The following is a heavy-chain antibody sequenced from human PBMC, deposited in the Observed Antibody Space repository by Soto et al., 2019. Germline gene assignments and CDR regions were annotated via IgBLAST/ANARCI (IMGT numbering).Heavy chain of an antibody. CDR2: ISSSSSTI. Sequence: GGSLRLSCAASCFAFGYICMNWVRLAPGKGLEWVSYISSSSSTIYYADSVKGRFTISRDNAKNSLYLQMNSLRDEDTAVYYCARALSVVPNPLYYYYYYGMDVWGQGTTVTVSS. CDR3: ARALSVVPNPLYYYYYYGMDV. J-gene: IGHJ6*02. D-gene: IGHD2-2*01. V-gene: IGHV3-48*02. CDR1: CFAFGYIC.